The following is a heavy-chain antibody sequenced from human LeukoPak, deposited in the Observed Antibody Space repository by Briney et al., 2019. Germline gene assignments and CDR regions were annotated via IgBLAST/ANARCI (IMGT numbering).Heavy chain of an antibody. J-gene: IGHJ4*02. CDR3: AKGGEHYYDSSGYYSPFDY. D-gene: IGHD3-22*01. V-gene: IGHV3-9*03. Sequence: GGSLRLSCAASGFTFDDYAMHWVRQAPGKGLEWVSGISWNSGSIGYADSVKGRFTISRDNAKNSLYLQMNSLRAEDMALYYCAKGGEHYYDSSGYYSPFDYWGQGALVTVSS. CDR1: GFTFDDYA. CDR2: ISWNSGSI.